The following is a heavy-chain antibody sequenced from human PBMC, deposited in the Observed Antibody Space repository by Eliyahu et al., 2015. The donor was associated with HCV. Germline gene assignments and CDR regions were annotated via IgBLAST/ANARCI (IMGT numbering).Heavy chain of an antibody. CDR3: VKQGRTTVTNFDY. Sequence: EVQLVESGGGLVQPGGSLRLSCSASGFTFSIYAMHWVRQAPGKGLEYVSGISSNGGSTYYADSVKGRFTISRDNSKNTLYLQMSSLRAEDTAVYYCVKQGRTTVTNFDYWGQGTLVTVSS. J-gene: IGHJ4*02. CDR1: GFTFSIYA. D-gene: IGHD4-17*01. V-gene: IGHV3-64D*09. CDR2: ISSNGGST.